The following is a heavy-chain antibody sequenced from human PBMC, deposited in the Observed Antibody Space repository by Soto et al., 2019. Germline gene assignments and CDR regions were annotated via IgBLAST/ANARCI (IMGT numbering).Heavy chain of an antibody. Sequence: QVQLVQSGAEVGKPGASVKVSCTASGYTFTSYDINWVRQASGQGLEWMGWMNPNSGNTGSAQRFQGRLTMTRNTSINTAYMELTSLTSEDAAVYYCARVHTVTTYFDVWGRGTLVAVSS. CDR2: MNPNSGNT. CDR1: GYTFTSYD. J-gene: IGHJ2*01. V-gene: IGHV1-8*01. D-gene: IGHD4-17*01. CDR3: ARVHTVTTYFDV.